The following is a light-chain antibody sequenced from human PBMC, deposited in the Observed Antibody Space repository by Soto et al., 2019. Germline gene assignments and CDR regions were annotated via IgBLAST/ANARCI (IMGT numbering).Light chain of an antibody. J-gene: IGKJ3*01. CDR1: QSVSSSY. Sequence: EIVLTQSPGTLSLSPGERATLSCRASQSVSSSYLAWYQQKPGQAPRRLIYGASSRATGIPDRFSGSGSGPDITLTISTLEPADFAVYYCQQYGSSPFTFGPGTKVDIK. CDR3: QQYGSSPFT. V-gene: IGKV3-20*01. CDR2: GAS.